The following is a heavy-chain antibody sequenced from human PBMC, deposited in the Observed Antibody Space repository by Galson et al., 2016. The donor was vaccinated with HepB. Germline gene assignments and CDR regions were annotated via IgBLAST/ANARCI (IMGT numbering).Heavy chain of an antibody. J-gene: IGHJ4*02. CDR3: AKTPHLSTGCPREFDY. V-gene: IGHV3-23*01. CDR2: IRGSGDGT. Sequence: SLRLSCAGSGFSFSSYAMSWVRQAPGKSLEWVSSIRGSGDGTYYADSVKGRFTISRDNSKNTLFLQMNGLRAEDTAVYSCAKTPHLSTGCPREFDYWGQGTLVIVSS. CDR1: GFSFSSYA. D-gene: IGHD6-25*01.